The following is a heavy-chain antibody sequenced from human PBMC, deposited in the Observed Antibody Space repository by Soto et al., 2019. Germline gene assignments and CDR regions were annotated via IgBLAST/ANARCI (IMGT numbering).Heavy chain of an antibody. Sequence: GGSLRLSCAASGFTFSSCAMTWVRQAPGKGLEWVAVIWYDGSNKYYADSVKGRFTISRDNSKNTLYLQMNSLRAEDTAVYYCARDLDDHNYYYGMDVWGQGTTVTVSS. V-gene: IGHV3-33*08. CDR1: GFTFSSCA. J-gene: IGHJ6*02. CDR2: IWYDGSNK. D-gene: IGHD1-1*01. CDR3: ARDLDDHNYYYGMDV.